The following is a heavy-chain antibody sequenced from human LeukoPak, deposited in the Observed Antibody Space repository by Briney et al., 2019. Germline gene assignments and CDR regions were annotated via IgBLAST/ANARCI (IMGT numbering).Heavy chain of an antibody. CDR1: GYTFTSYD. CDR2: MNPNSGNT. Sequence: ASVKVSCKASGYTFTSYDINWVRQATGQGLEWMGWMNPNSGNTGYAQKFQGRVTMTRNTSISTAYMELSSLRSEDTAVYYCARGPPTTVVTPDYYGMDVWGQGTTVTVSS. CDR3: ARGPPTTVVTPDYYGMDV. J-gene: IGHJ6*02. D-gene: IGHD4-23*01. V-gene: IGHV1-8*01.